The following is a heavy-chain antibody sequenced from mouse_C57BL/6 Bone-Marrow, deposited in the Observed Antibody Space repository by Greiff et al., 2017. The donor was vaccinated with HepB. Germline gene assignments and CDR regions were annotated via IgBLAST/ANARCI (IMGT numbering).Heavy chain of an antibody. CDR1: GYTFTSYW. V-gene: IGHV1-64*01. CDR2: IHPNSGSN. Sequence: VQLQQPGAELVKPGASVKLSCKASGYTFTSYWMHWVKQRPGQGLEWIGMIHPNSGSNNYNEKFKSKATLTVDKSSSTAYMQRSSLTSEDSAVYYCTRRGIYDYALYYWGQGTTLTVSS. J-gene: IGHJ2*01. CDR3: TRRGIYDYALYY. D-gene: IGHD2-4*01.